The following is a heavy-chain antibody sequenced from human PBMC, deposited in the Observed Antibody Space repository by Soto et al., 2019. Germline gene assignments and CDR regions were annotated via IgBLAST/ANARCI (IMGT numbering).Heavy chain of an antibody. CDR3: AQRRRDYGLGRERGNYFDT. CDR1: GFSLSTTGVG. J-gene: IGHJ5*02. D-gene: IGHD3-10*01. Sequence: QITLKESGPTLVRPTQTLTLTCTFSGFSLSTTGVGVGWIRQPPGKALEWLALIYWDDDKRYSPSLKRRLTITTDTSKNEMILTLTNMNPVDTATYYCAQRRRDYGLGRERGNYFDTGGKGTLFTVSP. CDR2: IYWDDDK. V-gene: IGHV2-5*02.